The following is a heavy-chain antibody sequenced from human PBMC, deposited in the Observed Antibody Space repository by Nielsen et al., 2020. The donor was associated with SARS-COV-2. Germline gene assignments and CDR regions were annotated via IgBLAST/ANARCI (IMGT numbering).Heavy chain of an antibody. J-gene: IGHJ6*02. D-gene: IGHD3-10*01. CDR2: ISYDGSNQ. CDR1: GFTFSSYG. CDR3: AKVLLWFGDYYYYGMDV. V-gene: IGHV3-30*19. Sequence: GGSLRLSCAASGFTFSSYGMHWVRQAPGNGLEWVALISYDGSNQYYADSVKGRFTISRDNSKNTLYLQMNSLRAEDTAVYYCAKVLLWFGDYYYYGMDVWGQGTTVTVSS.